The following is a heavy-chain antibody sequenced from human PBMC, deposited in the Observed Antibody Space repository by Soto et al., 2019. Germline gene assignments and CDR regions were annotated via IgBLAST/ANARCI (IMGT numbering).Heavy chain of an antibody. D-gene: IGHD5-12*01. CDR2: IDHSGST. V-gene: IGHV4-38-2*02. Sequence: SETLSLTCAVSGYSISSGFSWGWIRQPPGKVLEWIGSIDHSGSTHYNASLTIRLSISLDTSKNLFSLKLRSVTAADTAVYYCARDWGSGYYHFEPWGDGTLVTVSS. J-gene: IGHJ5*02. CDR3: ARDWGSGYYHFEP. CDR1: GYSISSGFS.